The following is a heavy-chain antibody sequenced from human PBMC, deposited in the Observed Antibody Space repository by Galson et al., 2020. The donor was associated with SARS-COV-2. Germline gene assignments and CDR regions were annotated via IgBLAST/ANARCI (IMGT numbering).Heavy chain of an antibody. J-gene: IGHJ4*02. V-gene: IGHV1-2*06. D-gene: IGHD3-10*01. CDR3: ATVSYYYGSGSYYNFDY. CDR2: INHNSGGT. Sequence: ASVKVSCKASGYTFTGYYMHWVRQAPGQGLEWMGRINHNSGGTNYAQKFQGRVTMTRDTSISTAYMELSRLTSDDTALYYCATVSYYYGSGSYYNFDYWGQGTLVTVSS. CDR1: GYTFTGYY.